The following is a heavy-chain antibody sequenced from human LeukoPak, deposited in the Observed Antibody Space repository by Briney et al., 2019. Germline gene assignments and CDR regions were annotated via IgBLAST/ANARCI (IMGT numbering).Heavy chain of an antibody. Sequence: PSETLSLTCNVSGASMSNYYWVWIRQPPGKGLEWIGSIYHSGTTYSGSTYYNPSLKSRVTISLDTSKNQFSLKLSSVTAADTAVYYCARVSRLSSLGAYYYYMDVWGKGTTVTISS. CDR2: IYHSGTTYSGST. CDR1: GASMSNYY. J-gene: IGHJ6*03. CDR3: ARVSRLSSLGAYYYYMDV. V-gene: IGHV4-39*07.